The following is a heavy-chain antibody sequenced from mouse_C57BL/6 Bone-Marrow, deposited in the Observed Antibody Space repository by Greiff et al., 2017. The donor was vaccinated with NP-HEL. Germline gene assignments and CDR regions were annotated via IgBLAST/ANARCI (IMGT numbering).Heavy chain of an antibody. Sequence: EVKLMESEGGLVQPGSSMKLSCTASGFTFSDYYMAWVRQVPEKGLEWVANINYDGSSTYYLDSLKSRFIISRDNAKNILYLQMSSLKSEDTATYYCARDRLGRYFDYWGQGTTLTVSS. V-gene: IGHV5-16*01. CDR3: ARDRLGRYFDY. CDR1: GFTFSDYY. CDR2: INYDGSST. D-gene: IGHD4-1*01. J-gene: IGHJ2*01.